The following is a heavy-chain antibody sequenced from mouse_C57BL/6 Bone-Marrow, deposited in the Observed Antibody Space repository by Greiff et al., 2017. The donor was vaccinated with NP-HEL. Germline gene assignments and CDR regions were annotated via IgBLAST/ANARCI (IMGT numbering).Heavy chain of an antibody. J-gene: IGHJ1*03. CDR1: GYTFTSYD. CDR2: IYPRDGST. V-gene: IGHV1-85*01. CDR3: ARCGYDEYFDV. D-gene: IGHD2-2*01. Sequence: VQLVESGPELVKPGASVKLSCKASGYTFTSYDINWVKQRPGQGLEWIGWIYPRDGSTKYNEKFKGKATLTVDTSSSTAYMELHSLTSEDSAVYFCARCGYDEYFDVWGTGTTVTVSS.